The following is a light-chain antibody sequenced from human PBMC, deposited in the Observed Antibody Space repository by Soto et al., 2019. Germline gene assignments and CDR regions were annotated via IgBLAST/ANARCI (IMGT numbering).Light chain of an antibody. J-gene: IGLJ1*01. V-gene: IGLV2-8*01. Sequence: QSALTQPPSASGSPGQSVTISCTGTSSDIGGYDYVSWYQQHPGKAPKLIIYEVSKRPSGVPDRFSGSKSGTSASLAITGLQAEDEADYYCQSYDRSLRGYVFGTGTKLTVL. CDR2: EVS. CDR1: SSDIGGYDY. CDR3: QSYDRSLRGYV.